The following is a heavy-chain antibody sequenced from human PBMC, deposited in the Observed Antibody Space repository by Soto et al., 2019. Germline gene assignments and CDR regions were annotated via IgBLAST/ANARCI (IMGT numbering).Heavy chain of an antibody. J-gene: IGHJ5*02. CDR2: ISWNSGSI. V-gene: IGHV3-9*01. Sequence: PGVSLRLSCAASGCTFDDYAMHLVRQAPGKGLEWVSGISWNSGSIGYADSVKGRFTISRDNSKNTLYLQMNSLRAEDTAVYYCARGKVAVAGHHWGQGTLVTVSS. D-gene: IGHD6-19*01. CDR3: ARGKVAVAGHH. CDR1: GCTFDDYA.